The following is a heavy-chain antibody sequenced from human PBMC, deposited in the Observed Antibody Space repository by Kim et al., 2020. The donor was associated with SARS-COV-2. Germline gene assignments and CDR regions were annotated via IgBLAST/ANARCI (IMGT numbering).Heavy chain of an antibody. CDR2: ISGSGGST. Sequence: GGSLRLSCAASGFTFSSYAMSWVRQAPGKGLEWVSAISGSGGSTYYADSVKGRFTISRDNSKNTLYLQMNSLRAEDTAVYYCAKDLGGSGSYYYYYYGMDVWGQGTTVTVSS. CDR3: AKDLGGSGSYYYYYYGMDV. D-gene: IGHD3-10*01. CDR1: GFTFSSYA. J-gene: IGHJ6*02. V-gene: IGHV3-23*01.